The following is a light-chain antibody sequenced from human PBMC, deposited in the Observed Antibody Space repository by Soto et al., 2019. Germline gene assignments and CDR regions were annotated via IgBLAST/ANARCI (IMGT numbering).Light chain of an antibody. CDR3: QKYNSAPWT. CDR1: QGISNY. CDR2: VAS. V-gene: IGKV1-27*01. J-gene: IGKJ1*01. Sequence: DIKMTQSPSSLSASVGDRVTITCRASQGISNYLAWYQQKPGKVPKLLIYVASTLQSGVPSRFSVSGSGTDFTLTISSLQPEDVATYYCQKYNSAPWTFGQGTKVEIK.